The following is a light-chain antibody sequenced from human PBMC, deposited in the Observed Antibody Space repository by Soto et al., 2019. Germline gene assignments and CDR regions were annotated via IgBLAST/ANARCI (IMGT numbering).Light chain of an antibody. J-gene: IGKJ1*01. CDR2: GAS. V-gene: IGKV3-20*01. CDR1: QSVSSSY. CDR3: QQYGSSPWT. Sequence: EIVLTQSPGPLSLSPGERATISCRASQSVSSSYLAWYQQKPGQAPRTLIYGASSRAIGIPDRFSGSGSGTDFTLTISSLETQDFAVYYRQQYGSSPWTFGQGTKVEIK.